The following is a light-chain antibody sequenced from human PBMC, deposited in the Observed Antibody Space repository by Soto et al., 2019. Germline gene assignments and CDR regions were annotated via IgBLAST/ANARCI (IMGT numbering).Light chain of an antibody. J-gene: IGKJ5*01. CDR2: AAS. V-gene: IGKV3-11*01. Sequence: PGETATLSCRAGQSVSGVIGVYQQKPGQAPSLLIYAASTSATGIPARFSGSGSGTVFTLTIRSLEPEHFSVYYCQQRYNWPITFGQGARLE. CDR1: QSVSGV. CDR3: QQRYNWPIT.